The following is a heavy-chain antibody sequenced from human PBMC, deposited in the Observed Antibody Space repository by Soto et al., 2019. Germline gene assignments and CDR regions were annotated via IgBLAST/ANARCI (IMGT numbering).Heavy chain of an antibody. V-gene: IGHV4-34*01. D-gene: IGHD2-2*02. J-gene: IGHJ5*02. Sequence: SETLYLTSAIYGGTFRGYFWSCIRQPPGKGLEWIGEIGHSGDTNYNPSLKSRLTISKDTSKNQFFLNLTSVTAADTGTYYCARGLSGYKHKGAWGQGTLVTVSS. CDR3: ARGLSGYKHKGA. CDR2: IGHSGDT. CDR1: GGTFRGYF.